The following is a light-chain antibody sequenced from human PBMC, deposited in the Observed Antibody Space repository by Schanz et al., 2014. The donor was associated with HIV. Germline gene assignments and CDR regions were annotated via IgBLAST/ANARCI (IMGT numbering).Light chain of an antibody. CDR1: QSVLYSSNNKNF. J-gene: IGKJ1*01. Sequence: DIVMTQSPDSLAVSLGERATIHCKSSQSVLYSSNNKNFLAWYQQKPGQPPKLLIYWASTRDSGVPDRFSGSGSGTDFTLTISSLQAEDVAVYYCHQFYSSRGTFGQGTKVEI. CDR3: HQFYSSRGT. V-gene: IGKV4-1*01. CDR2: WAS.